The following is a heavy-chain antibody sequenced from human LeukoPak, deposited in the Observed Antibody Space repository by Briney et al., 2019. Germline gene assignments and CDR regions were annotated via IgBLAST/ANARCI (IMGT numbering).Heavy chain of an antibody. Sequence: PSQTLSLTCTVSRGSISSGDYYWSWIRQPPGKGLEWIGYIYYSGSTYYNPSLKSRVTISVDTSKNQFSLKLSSVTAADTAVYYCARVPKDFWSGFDYWGQGTLVTVSS. V-gene: IGHV4-30-4*08. CDR2: IYYSGST. CDR3: ARVPKDFWSGFDY. J-gene: IGHJ4*02. CDR1: RGSISSGDYY. D-gene: IGHD3-3*01.